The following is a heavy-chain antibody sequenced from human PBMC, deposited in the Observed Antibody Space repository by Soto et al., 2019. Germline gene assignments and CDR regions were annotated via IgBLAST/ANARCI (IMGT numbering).Heavy chain of an antibody. D-gene: IGHD5-12*01. J-gene: IGHJ6*02. Sequence: GASVKVSCKASGYTFTSYGICWVRQAPGQGLEWMGWISAYNGNTNYAQKLQGRVTMATDTSTSTAYMELRSLRSDDTAVYYCARDYGDERATKIYGMDVWGQGTTVTVSS. V-gene: IGHV1-18*01. CDR1: GYTFTSYG. CDR2: ISAYNGNT. CDR3: ARDYGDERATKIYGMDV.